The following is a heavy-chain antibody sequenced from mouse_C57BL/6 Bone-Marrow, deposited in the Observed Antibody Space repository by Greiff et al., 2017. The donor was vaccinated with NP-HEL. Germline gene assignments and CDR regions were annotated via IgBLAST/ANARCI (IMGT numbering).Heavy chain of an antibody. CDR2: INPNNGGT. J-gene: IGHJ3*01. CDR1: GYTFTDYN. V-gene: IGHV1-18*01. Sequence: EVKLQQSGPELVKPGASVKIPCKASGYTFTDYNMDWVKQSHGKSLEWIGDINPNNGGTIYNQKFKGKATLTVDKSSSTAYMELRSLTSEDTAVYYCARWNDGYFPFAYWGQGTLVTVSA. D-gene: IGHD2-3*01. CDR3: ARWNDGYFPFAY.